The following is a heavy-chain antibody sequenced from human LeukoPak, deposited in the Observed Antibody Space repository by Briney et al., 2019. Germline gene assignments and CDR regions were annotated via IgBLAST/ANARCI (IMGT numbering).Heavy chain of an antibody. CDR1: GYTFTSYG. J-gene: IGHJ4*02. CDR3: ARGRLSPSGYYFDY. V-gene: IGHV1-2*02. CDR2: INPNSGGT. Sequence: ASVKVSCKASGYTFTSYGISWVRQAPGQGLEWMGWINPNSGGTNYAQKFQGRVTMTRDTSISTAYMELSRLRSDDTAVYYCARGRLSPSGYYFDYWGQGTLVTVSS. D-gene: IGHD6-25*01.